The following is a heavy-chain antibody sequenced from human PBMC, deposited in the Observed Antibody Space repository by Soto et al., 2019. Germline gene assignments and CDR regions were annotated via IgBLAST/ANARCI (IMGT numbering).Heavy chain of an antibody. D-gene: IGHD6-19*01. V-gene: IGHV4-34*01. CDR2: IYYSGST. CDR1: GGSFSDYI. CDR3: ARQYSSGWYSYYYYGMDV. Sequence: SETLSLTCDVYGGSFSDYIWTWIRQTPGKGLEWIGSIYYSGSTYYDPSLKSRVTISVDTSKNQFSLKLSSVTAADTAVYYCARQYSSGWYSYYYYGMDVWGQGTTVTVSS. J-gene: IGHJ6*02.